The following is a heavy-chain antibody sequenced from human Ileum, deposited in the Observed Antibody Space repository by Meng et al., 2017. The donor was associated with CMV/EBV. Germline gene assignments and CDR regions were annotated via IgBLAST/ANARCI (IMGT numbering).Heavy chain of an antibody. J-gene: IGHJ4*02. CDR2: IHSTGST. CDR1: GASIGSGSFC. CDR3: ARDTIRDGVDY. D-gene: IGHD2-21*01. V-gene: IGHV4-31*03. Sequence: CSVSGASIGSGSFCWSWSRQLPGKGLEWIGFIHSTGSTYYNPSLQSRVSISADTSNNHLSLTLTSVTAADTALYYCARDTIRDGVDYWGQGTLVTVSS.